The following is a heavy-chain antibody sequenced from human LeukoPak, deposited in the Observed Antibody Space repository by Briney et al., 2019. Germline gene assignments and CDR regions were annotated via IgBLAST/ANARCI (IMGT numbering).Heavy chain of an antibody. V-gene: IGHV4-4*07. CDR3: ARGVPRYCSSTSCYFYFDY. D-gene: IGHD2-2*01. CDR2: IYTSGST. Sequence: SETLSLTCTVSGGSISSYYWSWIRQPAGKGLEWIGRIYTSGSTNYNPSLKSRVTMSVDTSKNQFSLKLSSVTAADTAVYYCARGVPRYCSSTSCYFYFDYWGQGTLVTVSS. CDR1: GGSISSYY. J-gene: IGHJ4*02.